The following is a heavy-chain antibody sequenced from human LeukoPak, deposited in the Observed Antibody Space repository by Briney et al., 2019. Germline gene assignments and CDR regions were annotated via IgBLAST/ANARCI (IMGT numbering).Heavy chain of an antibody. J-gene: IGHJ4*02. V-gene: IGHV4-34*01. D-gene: IGHD6-19*01. CDR2: INHYGST. CDR3: ARRPPVRPFDY. CDR1: GGSFSDYY. Sequence: SETLSLTCAVYGGSFSDYYWSWIRQSPGKGLEWIGEINHYGSTNYNPSLKSRVTMSVDTSQNQFSLKVTSVTAADTAVYYCARRPPVRPFDYWGQGTLVTVSS.